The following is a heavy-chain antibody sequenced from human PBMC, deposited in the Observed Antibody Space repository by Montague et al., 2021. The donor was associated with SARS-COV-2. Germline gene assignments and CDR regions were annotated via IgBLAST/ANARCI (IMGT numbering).Heavy chain of an antibody. J-gene: IGHJ6*02. CDR1: GGSISSGGYY. Sequence: TLSLICTVSGGSISSGGYYWSWIRQHPGKGLEWIGYIYYSGSTYYNPSLKSRATISVDTSKNQFSLKLSSVTAADTAVYYCAREKRHYCSSTSCYDNYYNYYGMDVWGQGTTVTVSS. CDR3: AREKRHYCSSTSCYDNYYNYYGMDV. CDR2: IYYSGST. V-gene: IGHV4-31*03. D-gene: IGHD2-2*01.